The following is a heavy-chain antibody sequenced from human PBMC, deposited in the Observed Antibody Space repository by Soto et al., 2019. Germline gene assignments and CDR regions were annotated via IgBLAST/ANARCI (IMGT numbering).Heavy chain of an antibody. CDR2: ISSSSSTI. CDR1: GFTFSSYS. D-gene: IGHD3-10*01. CDR3: ARDSMVRGVTGYYYYGMDV. J-gene: IGHJ6*02. V-gene: IGHV3-48*02. Sequence: GGSLRLSCAASGFTFSSYSMNWVRQAPGKGLEWVSYISSSSSTIYYADSVKGRFTISRDNAKNSLYLQMNSLRDEDTAVYYCARDSMVRGVTGYYYYGMDVWGQGTTVTVSS.